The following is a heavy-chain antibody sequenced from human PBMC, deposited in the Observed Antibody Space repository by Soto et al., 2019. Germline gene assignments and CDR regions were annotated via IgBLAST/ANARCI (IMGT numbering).Heavy chain of an antibody. CDR2: IKSKTDGGTT. D-gene: IGHD3-22*01. CDR1: GFTFSNAW. J-gene: IGHJ4*02. Sequence: EVQLVESGGGLVKPGGSLRLSCAASGFTFSNAWMNWVRQAPGKGLEWVGRIKSKTDGGTTDYAAPVKGRFTISRDDSKNTLYLQMNSLKTEDTAVYYCTTDIVWLDYYDSSGYYSSSFDYWGQGTLVTVSS. CDR3: TTDIVWLDYYDSSGYYSSSFDY. V-gene: IGHV3-15*07.